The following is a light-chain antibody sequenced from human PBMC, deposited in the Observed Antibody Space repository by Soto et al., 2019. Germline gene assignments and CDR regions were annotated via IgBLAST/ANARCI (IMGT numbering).Light chain of an antibody. J-gene: IGKJ2*01. CDR1: QSVSSN. CDR2: GAS. CDR3: QQDNNWHPVT. V-gene: IGKV3-15*01. Sequence: EIVMTQSPATLSVSPGGRATLSCRASQSVSSNLAGYQQKPGQAPRLLIYGASTRATGIPARFSGSGSGTEFTLTISSLQSEDFAGYYCQQDNNWHPVTFGQGNKLEIK.